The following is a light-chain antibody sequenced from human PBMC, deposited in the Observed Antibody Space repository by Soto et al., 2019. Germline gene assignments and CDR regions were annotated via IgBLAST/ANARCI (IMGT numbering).Light chain of an antibody. V-gene: IGKV1-39*01. J-gene: IGKJ1*01. CDR1: QSISSY. CDR3: QQSYRIPWT. CDR2: GAS. Sequence: DIQMTQSPSSLSASVGDRVTITCRASQSISSYLNWYQQKPGKAPKLLIYGASSLQSGVPSRFSGSGSGTDFTLTISSLQPEDFATYYCQQSYRIPWTFRQGTKVEI.